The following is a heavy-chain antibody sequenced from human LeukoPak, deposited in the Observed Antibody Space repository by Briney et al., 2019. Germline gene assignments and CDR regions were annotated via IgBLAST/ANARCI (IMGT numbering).Heavy chain of an antibody. V-gene: IGHV1-2*02. D-gene: IGHD2-2*01. CDR1: GYTITGYY. J-gene: IGHJ3*02. Sequence: ASVKVSCKASGYTITGYYMHWVRQAPGQGLEWMGWINPNSGGTNYAQKFQGRVTMTRDTSISTAYMELSRLRSDDTAVYYCAADCSSTSCRYAFDIWGQGTMVTVSS. CDR2: INPNSGGT. CDR3: AADCSSTSCRYAFDI.